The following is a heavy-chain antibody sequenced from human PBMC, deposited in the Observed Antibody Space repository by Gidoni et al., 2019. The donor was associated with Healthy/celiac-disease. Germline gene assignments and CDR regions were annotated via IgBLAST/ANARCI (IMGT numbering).Heavy chain of an antibody. V-gene: IGHV1-2*02. CDR2: INPNSGGT. J-gene: IGHJ5*02. D-gene: IGHD2-2*01. CDR1: GYTFTGYY. CDR3: ARTVVPAAMSWFDP. Sequence: QVQLVQSGAAVKKPGASVKVPCKAPGYTFTGYYMHWVRQAPGQGLEWMGWINPNSGGTNYAQKFQGRVTMTRDTSISTAYMELSRLRSDDTAVYYCARTVVPAAMSWFDPWGQGTLVTVSS.